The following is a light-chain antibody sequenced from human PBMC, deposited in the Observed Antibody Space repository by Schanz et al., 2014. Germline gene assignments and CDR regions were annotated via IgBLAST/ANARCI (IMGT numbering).Light chain of an antibody. V-gene: IGLV2-18*02. Sequence: QSALTQPPSVSGSPGQSVTISCTGTSSDVGGYNRVSWYQQPPGTAPKLMIYDVTNRPSGVPDRFSGSKSGSTASLTISGLRAEDEADYYCSSYTSRSTLFGGGTKLTVL. J-gene: IGLJ3*02. CDR2: DVT. CDR3: SSYTSRSTL. CDR1: SSDVGGYNR.